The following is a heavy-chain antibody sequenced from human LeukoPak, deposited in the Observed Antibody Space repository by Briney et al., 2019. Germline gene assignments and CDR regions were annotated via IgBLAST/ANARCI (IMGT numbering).Heavy chain of an antibody. D-gene: IGHD2-2*01. J-gene: IGHJ3*02. Sequence: ASVKVSCKASGYTFTSYAMNWVRQAPGQGLEWMGWINTNTGNPTYAQGFTGRFVFSLDTSVSTAYLQISSLKAEDTAVYYCARGIVVVPAAIYDALDIWGQGTMVTVSS. CDR3: ARGIVVVPAAIYDALDI. CDR1: GYTFTSYA. CDR2: INTNTGNP. V-gene: IGHV7-4-1*02.